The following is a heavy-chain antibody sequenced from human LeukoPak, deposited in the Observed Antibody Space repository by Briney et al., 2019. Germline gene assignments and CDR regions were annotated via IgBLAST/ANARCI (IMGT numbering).Heavy chain of an antibody. Sequence: GGSLRLSCAASGFTFSSYAMSWVRQAPGKGLEWVSAISGSGGSTYYADSVKGRFTISRDNSKNTLYLQMNSLRAEDTAVYYCAKEPNYYGSGSYPYNWFDTWGQGTLVTVSS. V-gene: IGHV3-23*01. CDR3: AKEPNYYGSGSYPYNWFDT. J-gene: IGHJ5*02. CDR1: GFTFSSYA. CDR2: ISGSGGST. D-gene: IGHD3-10*01.